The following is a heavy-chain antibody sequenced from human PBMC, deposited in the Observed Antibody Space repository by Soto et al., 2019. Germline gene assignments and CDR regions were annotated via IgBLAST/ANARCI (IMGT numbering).Heavy chain of an antibody. V-gene: IGHV3-7*01. CDR3: ARTVDGSVLLQP. Sequence: GGSLRLSCAASGFTFSSCWMSWVRQAPGKGLEWVANIKQDGSEKYYVDSVKGRFTISRDNAKNSLYLQMNSLRAEDTAVYYCARTVDGSVLLQPWGQGTLVTVSS. J-gene: IGHJ5*02. D-gene: IGHD3-10*01. CDR1: GFTFSSCW. CDR2: IKQDGSEK.